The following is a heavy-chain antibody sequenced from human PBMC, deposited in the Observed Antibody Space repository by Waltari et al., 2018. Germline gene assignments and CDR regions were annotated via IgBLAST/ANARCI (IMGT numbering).Heavy chain of an antibody. D-gene: IGHD3-10*01. V-gene: IGHV4-59*01. CDR1: GGSISSYY. Sequence: QVQLQESGPGLVKPSETLSLTCTVSGGSISSYYWSWIRQPPGKGLEWIGYIYYSGSTNYNPSRKSRVTIAVDTSKKQFARKLSAVTAADTAVYYGARAGPDYYGSGSYYPYYYYYMDVGGKGTTVTVSS. J-gene: IGHJ6*03. CDR3: ARAGPDYYGSGSYYPYYYYYMDV. CDR2: IYYSGST.